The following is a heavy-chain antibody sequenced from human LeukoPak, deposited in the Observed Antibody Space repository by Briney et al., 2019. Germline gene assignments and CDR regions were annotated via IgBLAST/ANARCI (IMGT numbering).Heavy chain of an antibody. CDR1: GFTFSSYG. CDR3: AKDQTFYCSSTSCFGAFDI. J-gene: IGHJ3*02. Sequence: GRSLRLSCAASGFTFSSYGMHWVRQAPGKGLEWVAVISYDGSNKYYADSVKGRFTISRDNSKNTLYLQMNSLRAEDTAVYYCAKDQTFYCSSTSCFGAFDIWGQGTMVTISS. CDR2: ISYDGSNK. V-gene: IGHV3-30*18. D-gene: IGHD2-2*01.